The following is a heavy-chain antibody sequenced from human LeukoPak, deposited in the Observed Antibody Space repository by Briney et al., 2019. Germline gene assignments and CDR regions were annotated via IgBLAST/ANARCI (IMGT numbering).Heavy chain of an antibody. CDR3: ARGTVTKSWGWDP. V-gene: IGHV4-4*02. Sequence: SETLSLTCAVSGGSISSSNWWSWVRQPPGKGLEWIGEINHSGSTNYNPSLKSRVTISVDPSKNHFSLRLSSVTAADTAVYYCARGTVTKSWGWDPWGQGTLVTVSS. D-gene: IGHD4-17*01. CDR1: GGSISSSNW. J-gene: IGHJ5*02. CDR2: INHSGST.